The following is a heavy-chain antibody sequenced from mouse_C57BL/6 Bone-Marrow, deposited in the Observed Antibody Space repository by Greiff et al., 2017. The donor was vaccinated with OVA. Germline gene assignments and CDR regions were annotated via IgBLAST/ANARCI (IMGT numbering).Heavy chain of an antibody. V-gene: IGHV14-4*01. J-gene: IGHJ3*01. CDR3: TPNWFPAWFAY. D-gene: IGHD4-1*02. CDR2: IDPENGDT. CDR1: GFNLQDDY. Sequence: EVKLMESGAELVRPGASVKLSCPASGFNLQDDYMHWVKPRPEQGLEWIGWIDPENGDTEYASKFQGKATITADTSSNTAYLHLSSLTSDYTAVYCCTPNWFPAWFAYWGQGTLVTVSA.